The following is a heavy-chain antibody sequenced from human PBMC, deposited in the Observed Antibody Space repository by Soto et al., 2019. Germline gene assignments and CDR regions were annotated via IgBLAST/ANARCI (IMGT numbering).Heavy chain of an antibody. V-gene: IGHV4-61*01. CDR2: IYYSGST. Sequence: PSETLSLTCTVSGGSVSSGSYYWSWIRQPPGKGLEWIGYIYYSGSTNYNPSLKSRVTISVDTSKNQFSLKLSSVTAADTAVYYCARDGGIAVAAPWFDPWGQGTLVTVSS. CDR3: ARDGGIAVAAPWFDP. D-gene: IGHD6-19*01. CDR1: GGSVSSGSYY. J-gene: IGHJ5*02.